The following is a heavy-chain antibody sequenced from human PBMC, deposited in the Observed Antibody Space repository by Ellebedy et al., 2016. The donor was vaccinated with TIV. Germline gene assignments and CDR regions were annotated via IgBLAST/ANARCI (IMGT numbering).Heavy chain of an antibody. Sequence: GESLKISXSASGFTFSSYAMHWVRQAPGKGLEYVSAISSNGGSTYYADSVKGRFTISRDNSENTLYLQMNSLRAEDTAVYYCARVIAVAGMDIEYFDYWGQGTLVTVSS. CDR3: ARVIAVAGMDIEYFDY. D-gene: IGHD6-19*01. V-gene: IGHV3-64*04. CDR2: ISSNGGST. CDR1: GFTFSSYA. J-gene: IGHJ4*02.